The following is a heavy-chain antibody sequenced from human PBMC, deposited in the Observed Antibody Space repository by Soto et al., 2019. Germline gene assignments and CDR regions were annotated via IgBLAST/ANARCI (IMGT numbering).Heavy chain of an antibody. Sequence: QLEESGGALLQPGRSRRPSFPASGLTLVDMALHWVRRAQGKGWGWVSGISWNSAIISYADSVKGRFSITRDNAKKYVYLQMDSLRPEDTALYYCVKDFGYYYDYAFDVWGQGTMVTVSP. V-gene: IGHV3-9*01. J-gene: IGHJ3*01. CDR2: ISWNSAII. CDR3: VKDFGYYYDYAFDV. D-gene: IGHD3-22*01. CDR1: GLTLVDMA.